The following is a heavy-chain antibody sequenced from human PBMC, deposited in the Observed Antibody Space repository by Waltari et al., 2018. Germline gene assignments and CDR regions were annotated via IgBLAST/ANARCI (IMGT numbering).Heavy chain of an antibody. CDR3: ARGLGDYTY. J-gene: IGHJ4*02. CDR2: IKSTGSTI. V-gene: IGHV3-48*02. Sequence: EVQLVESGGGLVQRGGSLRISCAASGFNFSTYSMNWVRHAPGKGLEWISYIKSTGSTIHYSDTVKGRFTISRDNAKNSLYLQMNSLRDEDTAVYYCARGLGDYTYWGQGTLVTVSS. CDR1: GFNFSTYS. D-gene: IGHD4-17*01.